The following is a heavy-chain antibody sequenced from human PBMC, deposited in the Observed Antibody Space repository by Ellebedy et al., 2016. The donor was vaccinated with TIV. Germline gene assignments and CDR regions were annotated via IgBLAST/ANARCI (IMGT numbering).Heavy chain of an antibody. V-gene: IGHV4-34*01. Sequence: SETLSLXCAVYGGSFNDYFWTWIRQPPGKGLEWIGEINHSGSTNYNPSLESRVTISVDTSKNQFSLRLNSVTAADTAMYYCARGGNWGLAYWGQGTLVTVSA. J-gene: IGHJ4*02. CDR1: GGSFNDYF. CDR2: INHSGST. CDR3: ARGGNWGLAY. D-gene: IGHD7-27*01.